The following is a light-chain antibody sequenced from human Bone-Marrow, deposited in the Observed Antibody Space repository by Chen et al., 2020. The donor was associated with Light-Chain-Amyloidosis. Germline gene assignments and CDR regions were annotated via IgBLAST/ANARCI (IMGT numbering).Light chain of an antibody. V-gene: IGKV3-20*01. CDR1: QSVSSSY. CDR2: GAS. J-gene: IGKJ1*01. CDR3: QQYNNWS. Sequence: EIVLTQSPGTLSLSPGERATLSCRASQSVSSSYLAWYQQKPGQAPRLLIYGASSRATGIPDRFSGSGSGTDFTLTISSLQSEDFAVYYCQQYNNWSFGQGTKVEIK.